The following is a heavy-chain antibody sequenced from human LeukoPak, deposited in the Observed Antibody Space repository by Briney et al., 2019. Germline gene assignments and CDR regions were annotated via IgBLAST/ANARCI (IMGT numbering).Heavy chain of an antibody. V-gene: IGHV3-23*01. D-gene: IGHD6-19*01. CDR1: GFTFNTYA. CDR2: ICGSGGCT. CDR3: AKTTVGYSSGRYPGWPADC. Sequence: PGGSLRLSCAASGFTFNTYAIYWVRQAPGKGLEWVSGICGSGGCTYYADSVKGRFIISRDNSKNTVYLQVNSLTADDTAVYYCAKTTVGYSSGRYPGWPADCWGQGTLVTVSP. J-gene: IGHJ4*02.